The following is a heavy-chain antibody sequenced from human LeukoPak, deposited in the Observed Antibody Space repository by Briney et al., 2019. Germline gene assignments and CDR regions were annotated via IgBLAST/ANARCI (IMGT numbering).Heavy chain of an antibody. CDR1: GYTFTSYG. CDR3: ARVRNSYYDILTGYCDY. D-gene: IGHD3-9*01. Sequence: VSVKVSCKASGYTFTSYGISWVRQAPGQGLEWMGWISAYNGNTNYAQKLQGRVTMTTDTSTSTAYMELRSLRSDDTAVYYCARVRNSYYDILTGYCDYWGQGTLVTVSS. V-gene: IGHV1-18*01. J-gene: IGHJ4*02. CDR2: ISAYNGNT.